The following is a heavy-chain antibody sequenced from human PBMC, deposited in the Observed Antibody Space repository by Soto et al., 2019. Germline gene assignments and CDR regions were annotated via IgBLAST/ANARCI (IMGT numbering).Heavy chain of an antibody. CDR1: GFTLSSYW. D-gene: IGHD7-27*01. Sequence: EVQLVESGGGLVQPGGSLRLSCAASGFTLSSYWMLWVRQAPGKGLVWVSRISSDGSSTRYADSVKGRFAISRDNAKNTVYLQMNSLRAEDTAVYYCARLGNWGGAYYYMDVWGIGTTVTVSS. V-gene: IGHV3-74*01. CDR2: ISSDGSST. J-gene: IGHJ6*03. CDR3: ARLGNWGGAYYYMDV.